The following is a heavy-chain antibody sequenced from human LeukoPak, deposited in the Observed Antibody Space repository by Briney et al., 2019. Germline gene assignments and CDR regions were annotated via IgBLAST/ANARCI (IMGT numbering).Heavy chain of an antibody. Sequence: ASVKVSCKASGYTFTGYYMHWVRQAPGQGLEWMGWINPNSGGTNYAQKFQGWVTMTRDTSISTAYMELSRLRSDDTAVYYCARDLNGADGRVVRSKWLRFVIGKYEIPYGMDVWGQGTTVTVSS. J-gene: IGHJ6*02. D-gene: IGHD5-12*01. CDR1: GYTFTGYY. CDR3: ARDLNGADGRVVRSKWLRFVIGKYEIPYGMDV. CDR2: INPNSGGT. V-gene: IGHV1-2*04.